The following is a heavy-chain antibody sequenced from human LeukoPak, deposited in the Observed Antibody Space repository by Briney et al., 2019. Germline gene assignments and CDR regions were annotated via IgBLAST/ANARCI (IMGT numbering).Heavy chain of an antibody. J-gene: IGHJ5*02. CDR1: GGSIGTFH. Sequence: SETLSLTCSVSGGSIGTFHWHWIRQPPGEGLEWIGYIFTTEVTNYSPSLKSRVTISVDTSKNQFSLRLSSVTAADTAVYYCARSDGIVGEEAWFDPWGQGTLVTVSS. V-gene: IGHV4-4*09. D-gene: IGHD1-26*01. CDR3: ARSDGIVGEEAWFDP. CDR2: IFTTEVT.